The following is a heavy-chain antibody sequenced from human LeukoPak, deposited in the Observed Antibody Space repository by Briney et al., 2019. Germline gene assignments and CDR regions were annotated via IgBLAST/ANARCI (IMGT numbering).Heavy chain of an antibody. CDR1: GFTFTNAW. J-gene: IGHJ4*02. CDR2: IKSKTDGDTT. CDR3: TTGHWFGEDSDY. V-gene: IGHV3-15*01. Sequence: PGGSLRHPCAASGFTFTNAWMTWVRQAPGKGLEWVGRIKSKTDGDTTDYAAPVKGRFTIARDDSKNTAYLQMDSLKTEDTAVYYCTTGHWFGEDSDYGAQGTLVTVSS. D-gene: IGHD3-10*01.